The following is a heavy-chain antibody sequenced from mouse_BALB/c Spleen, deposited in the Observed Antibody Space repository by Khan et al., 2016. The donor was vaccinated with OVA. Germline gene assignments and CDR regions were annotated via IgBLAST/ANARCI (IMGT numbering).Heavy chain of an antibody. CDR2: IDPFSGGT. J-gene: IGHJ3*01. CDR1: GYSFTTYY. D-gene: IGHD2-2*01. CDR3: TRHGYVAWFTY. V-gene: IGHV1S135*01. Sequence: VQLQQSGPELMKPGASVKISCKASGYSFTTYYIHWVMQSPGTSLEWIGYIDPFSGGTTYNQKFKGKATLTVDKSSSTAYIHLTNLTSEDSAVYYCTRHGYVAWFTYWGQGTLVTVSA.